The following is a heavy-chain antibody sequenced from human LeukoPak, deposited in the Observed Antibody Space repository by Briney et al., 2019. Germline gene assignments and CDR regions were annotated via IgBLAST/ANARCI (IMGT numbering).Heavy chain of an antibody. CDR2: IYYSGST. D-gene: IGHD4-17*01. CDR1: GGSISSSSYY. CDR3: ARANTVTTPFVY. J-gene: IGHJ4*02. V-gene: IGHV4-39*01. Sequence: SETLSLTCTVSGGSISSSSYYWGWIRQPPGKGLEWIGSIYYSGSTYYNPSLKSRVTISVDTSKNQFSLKLSSVTAADTAVYYCARANTVTTPFVYWGQGTLVTVSS.